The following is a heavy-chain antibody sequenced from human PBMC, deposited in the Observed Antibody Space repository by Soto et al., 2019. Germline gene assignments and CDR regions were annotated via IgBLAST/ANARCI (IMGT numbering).Heavy chain of an antibody. D-gene: IGHD2-2*01. V-gene: IGHV3-21*01. J-gene: IGHJ6*02. CDR2: ISSSSSYI. CDR3: ARDPYQLLYYYGMDV. Sequence: PGGSLRLSCAASGFTFSSYSMNWVRQAPGKGLEWVSSISSSSSYIYYADSVKGRFTISRDNAKNSLYLQMNSLRAEDTAVYYCARDPYQLLYYYGMDVWGQGTTVTVSS. CDR1: GFTFSSYS.